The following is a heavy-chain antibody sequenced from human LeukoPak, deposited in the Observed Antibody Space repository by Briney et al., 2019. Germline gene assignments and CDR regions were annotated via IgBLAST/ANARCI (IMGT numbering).Heavy chain of an antibody. CDR2: IYTSGST. Sequence: SETLSLTCTVSGGSISSGSYYWSWIRQPAGKGLEWIGRIYTSGSTNYNPSLKSRVTISVDTSKNQFSLKLSSVTAADTAVYYCARGYQTRPPIRPIAALGYWGQGTLVTVSS. CDR1: GGSISSGSYY. CDR3: ARGYQTRPPIRPIAALGY. J-gene: IGHJ4*02. D-gene: IGHD6-13*01. V-gene: IGHV4-61*02.